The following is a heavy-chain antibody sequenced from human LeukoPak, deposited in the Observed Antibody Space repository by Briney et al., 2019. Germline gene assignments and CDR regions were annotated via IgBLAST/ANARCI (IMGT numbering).Heavy chain of an antibody. D-gene: IGHD1-26*01. CDR2: IESRAAGETT. J-gene: IGHJ4*02. Sequence: PGGSLRLSCAASGFPFCNAWMSCVRHAPGKGLEWVGRIESRAAGETTHYPAPVKDRFTISRDESKNTLYLEMNSLKTEEIAIYYCFTPREFDYWGQGTLVTVS. CDR1: GFPFCNAW. CDR3: FTPREFDY. V-gene: IGHV3-15*04.